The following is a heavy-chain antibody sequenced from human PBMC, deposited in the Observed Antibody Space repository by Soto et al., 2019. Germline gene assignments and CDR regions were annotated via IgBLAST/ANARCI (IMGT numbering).Heavy chain of an antibody. V-gene: IGHV4-59*01. D-gene: IGHD3-22*01. CDR3: ARGGLYYYDSSGYYSL. Sequence: PSETLSLTCTLSGRSISTYYWSLIRQPPGKGLEWIGYIYYSGSTKYNPSLKSRVTISVDTSKNQFSLKLSSVTAADTAVYYCARGGLYYYDSSGYYSLWGQGTLVTVSS. CDR1: GRSISTYY. CDR2: IYYSGST. J-gene: IGHJ4*02.